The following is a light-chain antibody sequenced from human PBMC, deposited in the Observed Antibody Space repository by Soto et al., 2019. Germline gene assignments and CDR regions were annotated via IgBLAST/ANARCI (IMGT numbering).Light chain of an antibody. CDR3: MQGTQWPRT. CDR2: RVS. CDR1: QSLVHSDGNTY. Sequence: DVVLTQSPVSLPVTLGQPASISCRSSQSLVHSDGNTYLNWFQQRPGQSPRRLVYRVSKRDSGVPDTFSGSGSGTNFKLKISSVEAEDIGVYYCMQGTQWPRTFGQGTKVEIK. J-gene: IGKJ1*01. V-gene: IGKV2-30*02.